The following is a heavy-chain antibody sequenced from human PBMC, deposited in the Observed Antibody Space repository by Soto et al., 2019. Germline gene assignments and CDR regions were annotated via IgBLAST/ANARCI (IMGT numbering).Heavy chain of an antibody. Sequence: QVQLVQSGAEVKKPGSSVKVSCKASGGTFSSYAISWVRQAPGQGLEWMGGIIPIFGTANYAQKFQGRVTITADESTSTDYMELSSLRSEDTAVYYCASVAIKSGSYALVKLGYYGMDVWGQGTTVTVSS. V-gene: IGHV1-69*01. CDR2: IIPIFGTA. CDR1: GGTFSSYA. D-gene: IGHD1-26*01. CDR3: ASVAIKSGSYALVKLGYYGMDV. J-gene: IGHJ6*02.